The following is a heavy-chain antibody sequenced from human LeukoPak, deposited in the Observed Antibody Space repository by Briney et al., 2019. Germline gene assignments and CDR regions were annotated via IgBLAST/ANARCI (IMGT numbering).Heavy chain of an antibody. J-gene: IGHJ5*02. Sequence: GSLRLSCAASGFTFSSYSMNWIRQPPGKGLEWIGEINHSGSTNYNPSLKSRVTISVDTSKNQFSLKLSSVTAADTAVYYCARKAYYYGSGSYYKRNWFDPWGQGTLVTVSS. D-gene: IGHD3-10*01. CDR2: INHSGST. CDR1: GFTFSSYS. CDR3: ARKAYYYGSGSYYKRNWFDP. V-gene: IGHV4-34*01.